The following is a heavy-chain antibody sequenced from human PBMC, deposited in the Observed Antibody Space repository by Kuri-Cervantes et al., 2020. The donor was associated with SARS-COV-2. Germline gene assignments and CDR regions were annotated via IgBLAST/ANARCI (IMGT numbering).Heavy chain of an antibody. J-gene: IGHJ4*02. CDR1: GFTFSSYA. CDR3: ARDRVGVHDY. V-gene: IGHV3-30-3*01. Sequence: SCAASGFTFSSYAIHWVRQAPGKGLEWVAIISYDGINKSYADSVKGRFTISRDNSNNTLYLQMNSLRVEDTAVYYCARDRVGVHDYWGQGTLVTVSS. D-gene: IGHD2-21*01. CDR2: ISYDGINK.